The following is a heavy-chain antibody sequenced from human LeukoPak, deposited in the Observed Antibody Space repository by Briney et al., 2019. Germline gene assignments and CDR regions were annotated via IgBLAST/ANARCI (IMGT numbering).Heavy chain of an antibody. CDR1: GFTYSSYA. Sequence: GGSLRLSCAASGFTYSSYAMSWVRQAPGKGLEWVSGISGSGDGGGTYYADSVKGRFTISRDNFKNTLYLEMNSLRAEDTALYYCAKDQNYYDSSGFYFAFDIWGQGTMVTVSS. CDR2: ISGSGDGGGT. CDR3: AKDQNYYDSSGFYFAFDI. J-gene: IGHJ3*02. D-gene: IGHD3-22*01. V-gene: IGHV3-23*01.